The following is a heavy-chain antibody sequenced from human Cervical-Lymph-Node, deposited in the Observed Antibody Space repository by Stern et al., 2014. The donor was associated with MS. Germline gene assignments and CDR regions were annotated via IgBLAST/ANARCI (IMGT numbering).Heavy chain of an antibody. Sequence: QVQLVQSGSELKEPGASVKVSCKASGYTLTNYPMNWVRQAPGQGLEWMGWINNNTGNSTYAQGFTGRFVFSLDTSVSTAYLHISSLKAEDTAVYYCARDFVDTAMITRSDYPDSWGQGTLVTVSS. CDR3: ARDFVDTAMITRSDYPDS. CDR2: INNNTGNS. CDR1: GYTLTNYP. D-gene: IGHD5-18*01. V-gene: IGHV7-4-1*02. J-gene: IGHJ4*02.